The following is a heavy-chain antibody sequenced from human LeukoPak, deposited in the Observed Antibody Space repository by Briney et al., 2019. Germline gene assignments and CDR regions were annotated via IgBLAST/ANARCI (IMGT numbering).Heavy chain of an antibody. Sequence: GGSLRLSCAASGFTFSSYAMSWVRQAPGKGLEWVSAIRGSGGSTYYADSVKGRFTISRDNSKNTLYLQMNSLRAEDTAVYYCARDGGYDFWSGYYQDYWGQGTLVTVSS. CDR2: IRGSGGST. CDR1: GFTFSSYA. D-gene: IGHD3-3*01. CDR3: ARDGGYDFWSGYYQDY. V-gene: IGHV3-23*01. J-gene: IGHJ4*02.